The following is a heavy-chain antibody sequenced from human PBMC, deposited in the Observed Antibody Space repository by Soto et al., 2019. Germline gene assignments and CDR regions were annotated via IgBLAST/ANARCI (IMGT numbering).Heavy chain of an antibody. V-gene: IGHV4-34*01. CDR3: ARSGRRSSGWLSVRWFDP. Sequence: PSDRPALICAVCGGTFRGYYCSLIRKHPGKGLEWIGEINHSGSTNYNPSLKSRVTISVDTSKNQFSLKLSSVTAADAAVYYCARSGRRSSGWLSVRWFDPWGQGTLVTVSS. J-gene: IGHJ5*02. D-gene: IGHD6-19*01. CDR2: INHSGST. CDR1: GGTFRGYY.